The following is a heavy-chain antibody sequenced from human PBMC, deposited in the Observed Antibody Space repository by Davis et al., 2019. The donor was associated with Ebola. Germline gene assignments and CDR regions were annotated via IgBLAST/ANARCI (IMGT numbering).Heavy chain of an antibody. Sequence: SVQVSCKASGGTFSSYAISWVRQAPGQGLEWMGRIIPILGIANYAQKFQGRVTITADKSTSTAYMELSSLRSEDTAVYYCARATLTIAYTVTTASGMDVWGQGTTVTVSS. V-gene: IGHV1-69*04. CDR2: IIPILGIA. CDR3: ARATLTIAYTVTTASGMDV. CDR1: GGTFSSYA. D-gene: IGHD4-11*01. J-gene: IGHJ6*02.